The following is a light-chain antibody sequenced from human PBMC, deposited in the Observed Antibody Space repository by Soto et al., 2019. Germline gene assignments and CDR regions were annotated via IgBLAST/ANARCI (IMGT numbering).Light chain of an antibody. CDR3: SSYTSSSTLV. J-gene: IGLJ2*01. Sequence: QSALTQPASVSGSPGQSITISCTGTSSDVGDFDCVSWYQQHPGRAPKLMIYEVSDRPSGVSNRFSGSNSGDTASLTISGLQAEDEADYYCSSYTSSSTLVFGGGTQLTVL. CDR1: SSDVGDFDC. V-gene: IGLV2-14*01. CDR2: EVS.